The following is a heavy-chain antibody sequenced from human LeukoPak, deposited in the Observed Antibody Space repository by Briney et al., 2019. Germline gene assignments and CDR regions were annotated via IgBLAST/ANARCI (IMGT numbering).Heavy chain of an antibody. CDR2: TSAAGDT. J-gene: IGHJ4*02. Sequence: GGSLRLSCAASGFTFSNYDMHWVRQGTGKGLEWVSGTSAAGDTYYADSVKGRFTISRDNSKNTLYLQMNSLRAEDTAVYYCAKLTGAMVVDDYWGQGTLVTVSS. V-gene: IGHV3-13*01. CDR3: AKLTGAMVVDDY. CDR1: GFTFSNYD. D-gene: IGHD1-20*01.